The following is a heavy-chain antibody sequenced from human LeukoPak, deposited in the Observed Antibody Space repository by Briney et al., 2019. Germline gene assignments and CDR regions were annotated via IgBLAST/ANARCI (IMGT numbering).Heavy chain of an antibody. CDR2: ISSDGSST. CDR3: ARDVGAVSDY. D-gene: IGHD3-10*01. V-gene: IGHV3-74*01. J-gene: IGHJ4*02. Sequence: GGSLRLSCATSGFTFSSYWMHWVRQAPGEGLVWVSRISSDGSSTTYADSVRGRFTISRDNAKNTLSLQMNSLRDEDTAVYYCARDVGAVSDYWGRGTLVTVSS. CDR1: GFTFSSYW.